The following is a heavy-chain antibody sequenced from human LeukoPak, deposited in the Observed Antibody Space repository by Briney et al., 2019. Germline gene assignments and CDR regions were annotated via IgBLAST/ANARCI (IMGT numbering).Heavy chain of an antibody. J-gene: IGHJ3*02. V-gene: IGHV4-59*08. CDR2: IYYSGST. D-gene: IGHD2-21*02. Sequence: SETLSLTCTVSGGSISSYYWSWIRQPPGKGLEWIGYIYYSGSTNYNPSLKSRVTISVDTSKNQFSLKLSSVTAADTAVYYCARRSSYCGGDCYPAGFIDIWGQGTMVTVSS. CDR1: GGSISSYY. CDR3: ARRSSYCGGDCYPAGFIDI.